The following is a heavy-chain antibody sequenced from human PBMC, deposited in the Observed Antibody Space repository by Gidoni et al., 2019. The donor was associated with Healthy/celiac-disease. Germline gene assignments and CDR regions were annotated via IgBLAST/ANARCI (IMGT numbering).Heavy chain of an antibody. CDR3: ARDPRLLTGYFEPDNWFDP. J-gene: IGHJ5*02. V-gene: IGHV1-46*01. D-gene: IGHD3-9*01. Sequence: QVQLVQSGAEVKKPGASMRVSCKASGYTFTNYYIHWVRQAPGQGLEWMGIINPSGGSTTYAQKFQGRVTMTRDTSTRTVYMDLSRLTSDDTAVYYCARDPRLLTGYFEPDNWFDPWGPGTLVTVSS. CDR2: INPSGGST. CDR1: GYTFTNYY.